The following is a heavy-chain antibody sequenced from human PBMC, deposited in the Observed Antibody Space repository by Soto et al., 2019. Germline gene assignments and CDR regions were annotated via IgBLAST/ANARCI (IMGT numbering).Heavy chain of an antibody. CDR1: GFIFSSYA. Sequence: GGSLRLSCAGSGFIFSSYAMTWVRQAPGKGLEWVSVISGGGGSTYYADSLKGRFTISRDNSKNTLYLQMTSLRADDTAVYYCAKGFYSSSWYLYMDVWGKGTTVTVSS. J-gene: IGHJ6*03. CDR3: AKGFYSSSWYLYMDV. CDR2: ISGGGGST. D-gene: IGHD6-13*01. V-gene: IGHV3-23*01.